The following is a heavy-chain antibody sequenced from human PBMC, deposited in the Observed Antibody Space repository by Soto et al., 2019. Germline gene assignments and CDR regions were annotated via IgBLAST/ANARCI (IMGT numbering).Heavy chain of an antibody. CDR2: IWYDGSNK. CDR3: XXXXXXXXXXXXXXXXDP. J-gene: IGHJ5*02. V-gene: IGHV3-33*01. Sequence: QVQLVESGGGVVQPGRSLRLSCAASGFTFSSYGMHWVRQAPGKGLEXVXXIWYDGSNKYYADSVKGRFTISRDNSKXXXXXXXXXXXXXXXXXXXXXXXXXXXXXXXXXXXXDPWGQGTLVTVSS. CDR1: GFTFSSYG.